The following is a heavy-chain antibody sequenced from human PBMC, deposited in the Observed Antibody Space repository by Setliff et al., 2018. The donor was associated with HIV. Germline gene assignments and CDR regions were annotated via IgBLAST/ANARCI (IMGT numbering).Heavy chain of an antibody. CDR1: GGSIRSSSYY. CDR2: FHYSGST. V-gene: IGHV4-39*01. D-gene: IGHD2-21*01. Sequence: SETLSLTCHVSGGSIRSSSYYWGWIRQPPGKGLEWIGSFHYSGSTSYNPSLRSRVTLSGDTSKKQISLKLTSVTAADTAVYYCGRHFNVATDIWGQGTMVTVSS. J-gene: IGHJ3*02. CDR3: GRHFNVATDI.